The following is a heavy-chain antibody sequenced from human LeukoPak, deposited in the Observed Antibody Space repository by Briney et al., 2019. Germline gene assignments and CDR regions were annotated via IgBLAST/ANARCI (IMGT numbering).Heavy chain of an antibody. CDR1: GGSISSYY. D-gene: IGHD4-17*01. Sequence: PSETLSLTCTVSGGSISSYYWSWIRQPPGKGLEWIGYIYYSGSTNYNPSLKSRVTISVDTSKNQFSLKLSSVTAADTAVYYCARTEVYGATRAFDIWGQGTMVTVSS. CDR2: IYYSGST. CDR3: ARTEVYGATRAFDI. V-gene: IGHV4-59*08. J-gene: IGHJ3*02.